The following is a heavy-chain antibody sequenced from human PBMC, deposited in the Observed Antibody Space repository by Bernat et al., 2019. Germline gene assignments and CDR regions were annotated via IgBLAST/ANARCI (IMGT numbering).Heavy chain of an antibody. V-gene: IGHV3-48*01. D-gene: IGHD5-18*01. J-gene: IGHJ4*02. CDR2: ISRSGSTI. Sequence: SCAVSGFTFSSYSMNWVRQAPGKGLEWVSYISRSGSTIDYADSVKGRFTVSRDNAKNSRYLQVNSLRAEDTAVYYCARARGYRYGYEDYWGQGTLV. CDR1: GFTFSSYS. CDR3: ARARGYRYGYEDY.